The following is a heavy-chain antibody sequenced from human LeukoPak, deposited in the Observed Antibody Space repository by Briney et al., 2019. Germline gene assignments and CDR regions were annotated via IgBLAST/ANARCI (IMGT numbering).Heavy chain of an antibody. D-gene: IGHD4-17*01. Sequence: PAGSRRLSCVASGFTFTRYAVGWVRQAPGKGREWVSTISGSRGSTSYADSVKGRFTISRDNAKNTLYLQINSLRAEDTAVYYCAKAVTTIVPHYWGQGTLVTVSS. CDR3: AKAVTTIVPHY. CDR2: ISGSRGST. CDR1: GFTFTRYA. J-gene: IGHJ4*02. V-gene: IGHV3-23*01.